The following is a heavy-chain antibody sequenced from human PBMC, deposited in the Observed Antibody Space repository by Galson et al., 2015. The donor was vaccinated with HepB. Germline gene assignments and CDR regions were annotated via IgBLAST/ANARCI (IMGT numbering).Heavy chain of an antibody. CDR1: GFTFSDHY. V-gene: IGHV3-11*01. CDR3: ARDLRIQPNYYHLYALDV. D-gene: IGHD5-18*01. Sequence: SLRLSCAASGFTFSDHYMNWIRQAPGKGLEWVSYISSSNVNRMYYADSVKGRFTISRDNAKNSLYLQMNSLRAEDTAVYYCARDLRIQPNYYHLYALDVWGQGTTVTVSS. J-gene: IGHJ6*02. CDR2: ISSSNVNRM.